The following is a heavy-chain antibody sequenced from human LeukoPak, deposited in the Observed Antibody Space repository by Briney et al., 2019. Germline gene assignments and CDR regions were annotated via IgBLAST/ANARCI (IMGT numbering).Heavy chain of an antibody. D-gene: IGHD3-22*01. CDR3: ARDYYYDSSGFYLY. Sequence: GGSLRLSCAASGFTFSSYSMNWVRQAPGKGLEWVSSISSSSSYIYYADSVKGRFTISRDNAKNSLYLQMSSLRAEETAAYYCARDYYYDSSGFYLYWGQGTLVTVSS. CDR1: GFTFSSYS. CDR2: ISSSSSYI. V-gene: IGHV3-21*01. J-gene: IGHJ4*02.